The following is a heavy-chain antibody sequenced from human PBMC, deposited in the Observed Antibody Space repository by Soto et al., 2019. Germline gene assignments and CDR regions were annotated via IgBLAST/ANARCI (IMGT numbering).Heavy chain of an antibody. Sequence: GSLRLSCADSGFTVISNYIIFVRHAPVKWLEWDSVIYSGGSTYYADSVKGRFTISRDNPKNKPYLQIKSLRAEDTAVYYCARDRIAANWGQGTLVTVSS. D-gene: IGHD6-13*01. V-gene: IGHV3-53*01. J-gene: IGHJ4*02. CDR2: IYSGGST. CDR1: GFTVISNY. CDR3: ARDRIAAN.